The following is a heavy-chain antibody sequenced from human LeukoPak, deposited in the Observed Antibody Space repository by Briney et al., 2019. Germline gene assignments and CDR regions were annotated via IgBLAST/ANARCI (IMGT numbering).Heavy chain of an antibody. J-gene: IGHJ4*02. Sequence: SETLSLTCTVSGGSISSDYWNWIRQPPGKGLEWIGYIHYSGSTNYNPSLKSRVTISVDTSKNQFSLKLSSVTAADTAVYYCARRVYGSGSYYFDYWGQGTLVTVSS. CDR1: GGSISSDY. D-gene: IGHD3-10*01. CDR3: ARRVYGSGSYYFDY. CDR2: IHYSGST. V-gene: IGHV4-59*12.